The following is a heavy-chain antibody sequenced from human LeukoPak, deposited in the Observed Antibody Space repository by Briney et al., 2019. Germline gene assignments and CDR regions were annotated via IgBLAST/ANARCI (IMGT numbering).Heavy chain of an antibody. CDR1: GYTFTSYA. J-gene: IGHJ5*02. V-gene: IGHV1-3*03. D-gene: IGHD2-8*01. CDR2: INAGNGNT. Sequence: ASVKVSCKASGYTFTSYAMNWVRQAPGQRLEWMGWINAGNGNTKYSQEFQGRVTITRDTSASTAYMELSSLRSEDMAVYYCARERMDNWFDPWGQGTLVTVSS. CDR3: ARERMDNWFDP.